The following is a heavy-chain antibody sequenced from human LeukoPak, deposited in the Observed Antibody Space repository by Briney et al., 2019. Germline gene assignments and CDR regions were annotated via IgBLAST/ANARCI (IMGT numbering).Heavy chain of an antibody. CDR2: ISSSSRSI. Sequence: PGGSLRLSCAASGFTFSSYTMNWVRQAPGKGLEWASSISSSSRSIFYADSVRGRFTTSRDNAKNSLFLQMNSLRAEDTAVYYCARTHGTLTGTGFDYWGQGTLVTVSS. CDR1: GFTFSSYT. V-gene: IGHV3-21*01. D-gene: IGHD1-20*01. J-gene: IGHJ4*02. CDR3: ARTHGTLTGTGFDY.